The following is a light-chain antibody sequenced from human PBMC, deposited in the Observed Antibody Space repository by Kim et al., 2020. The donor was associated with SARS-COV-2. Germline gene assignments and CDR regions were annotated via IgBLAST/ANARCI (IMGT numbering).Light chain of an antibody. V-gene: IGLV4-60*03. CDR3: ETWDSNTWV. Sequence: QPVLTQSSSASASLGSSVKLTCTLSSGQSSYIIAWHQQQPGKAPRYLMKLEGSGSYNKGSGVPDRFSGSSSGADRYLTISNLQSEDEADYYCETWDSNTWVFGGGTQLTVL. CDR1: SGQSSYI. CDR2: LEGSGSY. J-gene: IGLJ3*02.